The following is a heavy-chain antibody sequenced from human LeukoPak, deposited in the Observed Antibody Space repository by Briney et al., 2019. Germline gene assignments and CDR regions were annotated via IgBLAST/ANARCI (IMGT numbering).Heavy chain of an antibody. V-gene: IGHV3-23*01. D-gene: IGHD3-16*01. CDR3: AKTYVWYYFDY. J-gene: IGHJ4*02. CDR1: GFTFSNYG. CDR2: ISGSGGST. Sequence: GGSLRLSCAASGFTFSNYGMTWVRQAPGKGLEWVSTISGSGGSTYYADSVKGRFTISRDNSKNTLYLQMNSLGAEDTAVYYCAKTYVWYYFDYWGQGTLVTVSS.